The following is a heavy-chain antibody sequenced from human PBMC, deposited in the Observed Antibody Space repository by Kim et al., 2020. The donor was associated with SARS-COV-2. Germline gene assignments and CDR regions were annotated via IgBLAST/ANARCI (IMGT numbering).Heavy chain of an antibody. J-gene: IGHJ6*02. D-gene: IGHD3-10*01. CDR3: ATEGTEDCYYGMDV. V-gene: IGHV1-24*01. Sequence: EQKFQGRVTMTEDTSTDTAYMELSSLRSEDTAVYYCATEGTEDCYYGMDVWGQGTTVTVSS.